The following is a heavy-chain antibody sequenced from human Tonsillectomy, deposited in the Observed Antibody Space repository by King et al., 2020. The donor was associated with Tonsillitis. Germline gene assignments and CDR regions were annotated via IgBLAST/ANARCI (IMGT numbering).Heavy chain of an antibody. V-gene: IGHV3-49*03. D-gene: IGHD6-19*01. CDR1: GFSFGDYA. J-gene: IGHJ3*02. CDR2: IRSKGYGGTT. Sequence: VQLVESGGGLVQPGRSLRLSCTVSGFSFGDYAMSWFRQAPGKGLEWVGFIRSKGYGGTTEYAASVKGRFTISRDDSKSIAYLQMNILKIEDTAVYYCTREQRSVWSGAAIDAFDIWGQGTMVTVSS. CDR3: TREQRSVWSGAAIDAFDI.